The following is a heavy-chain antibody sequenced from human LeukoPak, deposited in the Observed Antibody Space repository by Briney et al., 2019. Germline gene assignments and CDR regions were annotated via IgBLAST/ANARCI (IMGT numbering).Heavy chain of an antibody. CDR3: ASVGSGSYYFDY. CDR2: IIPIFGTA. V-gene: IGHV1-69*06. D-gene: IGHD3-10*01. J-gene: IGHJ4*02. CDR1: GGTFSSYA. Sequence: ASVKVSCKASGGTFSSYAISWVRQAPGQGLEWMGGIIPIFGTANYAQKFQGRVTITADKSTSTAYMELSSLRSEDTAVYYCASVGSGSYYFDYWGQGTLVTVSS.